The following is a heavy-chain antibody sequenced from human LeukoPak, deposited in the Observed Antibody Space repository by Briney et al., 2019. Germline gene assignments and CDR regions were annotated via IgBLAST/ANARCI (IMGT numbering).Heavy chain of an antibody. CDR1: GFTFSSYG. D-gene: IGHD5-18*01. Sequence: GGSLRLSCAPSGFTFSSYGMHWVRQAPGKGLGWVAFIRYDGSNKYYADSVKGRFTISRENSKNTLYLQMNSLRAEDTAMYYCAKDKYSPFDYWGQGTLVTVSS. CDR2: IRYDGSNK. CDR3: AKDKYSPFDY. V-gene: IGHV3-30*02. J-gene: IGHJ4*02.